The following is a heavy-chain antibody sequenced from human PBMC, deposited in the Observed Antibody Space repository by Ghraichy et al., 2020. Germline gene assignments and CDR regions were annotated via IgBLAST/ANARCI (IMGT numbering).Heavy chain of an antibody. CDR1: GFTFRNAW. CDR2: IKDKIDGGTT. CDR3: TTMRYDRSGKPDF. D-gene: IGHD3-22*01. J-gene: IGHJ4*02. V-gene: IGHV3-15*01. Sequence: GSLRLSCAASGFTFRNAWMTWVRQAPGKGLEWVGRIKDKIDGGTTDYAAPVRGSFTISRDDSKDMLYLQMNSLKKEDTAVYYCTTMRYDRSGKPDFWGQGTLVSVSS.